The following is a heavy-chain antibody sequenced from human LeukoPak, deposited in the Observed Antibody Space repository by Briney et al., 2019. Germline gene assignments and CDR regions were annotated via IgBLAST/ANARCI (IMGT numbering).Heavy chain of an antibody. D-gene: IGHD3-3*02. J-gene: IGHJ4*02. CDR2: ISSSSSYI. CDR3: ARILGDPWADY. Sequence: GGSLRLSCTASGFTFSDYSMTWVRQAPGKGLEWVSSISSSSSYIYYADSVKGRFTISRDNAKNSLYLQMNSLRAEDTAVYYCARILGDPWADYWGQGTLVTVSS. V-gene: IGHV3-21*01. CDR1: GFTFSDYS.